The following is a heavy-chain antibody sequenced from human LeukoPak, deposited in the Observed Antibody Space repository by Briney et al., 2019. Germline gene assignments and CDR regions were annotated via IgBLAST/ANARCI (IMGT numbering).Heavy chain of an antibody. CDR3: ARTDSYYYGSESRSLDY. J-gene: IGHJ4*02. Sequence: ASVKVSCTASGYTFTGYYLHWVRQASGQGLEWMGRINPNSGGTNYAQKFQGRVTMTRDTSISTAYMELSRLRSDDTAVYFCARTDSYYYGSESRSLDYWGQGTLVTVSS. CDR1: GYTFTGYY. CDR2: INPNSGGT. D-gene: IGHD3-10*01. V-gene: IGHV1-2*06.